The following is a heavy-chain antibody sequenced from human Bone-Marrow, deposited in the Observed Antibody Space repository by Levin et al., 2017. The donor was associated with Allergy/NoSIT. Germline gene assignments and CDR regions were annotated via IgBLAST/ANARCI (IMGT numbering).Heavy chain of an antibody. CDR1: GGTFSSYA. V-gene: IGHV1-69*13. D-gene: IGHD2-15*01. J-gene: IGHJ6*03. CDR3: ARVGGGCSGGSCYYPKGWYYYYMDG. Sequence: GASVKVSCKASGGTFSSYAISWVRQAPGQGLEWMGGIIPIFGTANYAQKFQGRVTITADESTSTAYMELSSLRSEDTAVYYCARVGGGCSGGSCYYPKGWYYYYMDGWGKGTTVTVSS. CDR2: IIPIFGTA.